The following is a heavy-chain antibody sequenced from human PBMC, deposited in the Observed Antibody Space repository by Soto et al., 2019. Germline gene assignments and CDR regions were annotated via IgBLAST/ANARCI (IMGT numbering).Heavy chain of an antibody. V-gene: IGHV1-46*01. D-gene: IGHD3-10*01. CDR3: ARQINRITMVRGVMGY. CDR2: INPSGGST. J-gene: IGHJ4*02. CDR1: GYPLSSDY. Sequence: XSGKVACKAAGYPLSSDYMDWGRQTPGQGLEWMGIINPSGGSTSYAQKFQCRVTMTRDTSTSTVYKEPSSLRSEDTAVYYCARQINRITMVRGVMGYWGQGTLVTVSS.